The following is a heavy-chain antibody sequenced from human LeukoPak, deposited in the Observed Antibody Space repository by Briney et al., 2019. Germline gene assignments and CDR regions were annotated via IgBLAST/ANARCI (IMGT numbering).Heavy chain of an antibody. V-gene: IGHV4-34*01. J-gene: IGHJ5*02. CDR2: INHSGST. CDR1: GGSFSGYY. CDR3: ARGPRNYDFWSGYFGSKWFDP. Sequence: SETLSLTCAVYGGSFSGYYWSWIRQPPGKGLGWIGEINHSGSTNHNPSLKSRVTISVDTSKNQFSLKLSSVTAADTAVYYCARGPRNYDFWSGYFGSKWFDPWGQGTLVTVSS. D-gene: IGHD3-3*01.